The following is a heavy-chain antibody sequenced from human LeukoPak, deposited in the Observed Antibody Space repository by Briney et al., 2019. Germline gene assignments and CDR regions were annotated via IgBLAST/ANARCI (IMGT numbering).Heavy chain of an antibody. Sequence: PGGPLRLSCAASGFTFSGSPILWVRQASGKGLEWVGRIRSKADNYATAYAASVQGRCTISRDDSKSTAYPQLNSLKTEDTAVYYCTQSNYWGQGALVTVSS. CDR2: IRSKADNYAT. CDR1: GFTFSGSP. CDR3: TQSNY. J-gene: IGHJ4*02. V-gene: IGHV3-73*01.